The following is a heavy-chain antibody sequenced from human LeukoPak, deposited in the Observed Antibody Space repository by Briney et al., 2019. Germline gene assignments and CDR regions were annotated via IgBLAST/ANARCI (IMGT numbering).Heavy chain of an antibody. Sequence: PGGSLRLSCAASGFTLSKYWMHWVRQAPGKGPVWVSRINRDGSRIDYADSVKGRFTISRDSDKNTLYLQMNSLRAEDTAVYYCSRDFVGADDHWGQGTLVTVSS. J-gene: IGHJ5*02. D-gene: IGHD1-26*01. CDR2: INRDGSRI. CDR3: SRDFVGADDH. V-gene: IGHV3-74*01. CDR1: GFTLSKYW.